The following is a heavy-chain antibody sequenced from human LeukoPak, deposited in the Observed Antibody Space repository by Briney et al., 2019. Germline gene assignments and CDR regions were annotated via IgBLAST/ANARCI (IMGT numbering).Heavy chain of an antibody. CDR1: GGSIRNNNW. V-gene: IGHV4-4*02. J-gene: IGHJ5*02. D-gene: IGHD1-1*01. CDR2: TFHSGHT. CDR3: AKLDRRSNLFDP. Sequence: SETLSLTCAVSGGSIRNNNWWSWVRQPPGKGLEWIGETFHSGHTNYNPSLKSRVAISVDKSKNHFYLNLTSVTAADTAVYYCAKLDRRSNLFDPWGQGTLVTVS.